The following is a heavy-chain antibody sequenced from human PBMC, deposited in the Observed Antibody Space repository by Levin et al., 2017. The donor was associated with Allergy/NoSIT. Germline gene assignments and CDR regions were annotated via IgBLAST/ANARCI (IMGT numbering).Heavy chain of an antibody. CDR3: ARPRGSGNYYADSDY. CDR1: GFTFTDYW. CDR2: INTDGREK. Sequence: GESLKISCAASGFTFTDYWMNWVRQAPGKGLEWVANINTDGREKYYVDSVKGRFTISRDNAQNSLYLQMNSLRAEDTAVYYCARPRGSGNYYADSDYWGQGTRVTVSS. J-gene: IGHJ4*02. V-gene: IGHV3-7*01. D-gene: IGHD3-10*01.